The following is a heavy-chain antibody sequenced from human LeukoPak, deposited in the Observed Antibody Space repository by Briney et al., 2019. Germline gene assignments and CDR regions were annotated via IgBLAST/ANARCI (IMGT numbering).Heavy chain of an antibody. CDR3: ARGHFRGLTVDY. D-gene: IGHD7-27*01. V-gene: IGHV4-59*01. J-gene: IGHJ4*02. Sequence: TSETLSLTCTVSGGSIGTFYWNRIRQPPGKGLEWIGYIYYSGSTNYNPSLKSGVTISVDTSKKQFSLRLSSVTAADTAVYYCARGHFRGLTVDYWGQGSLVTVSS. CDR2: IYYSGST. CDR1: GGSIGTFY.